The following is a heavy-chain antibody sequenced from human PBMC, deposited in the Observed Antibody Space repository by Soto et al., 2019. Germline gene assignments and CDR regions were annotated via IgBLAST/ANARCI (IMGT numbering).Heavy chain of an antibody. CDR1: GFTFSNYA. V-gene: IGHV3-23*01. J-gene: IGHJ4*02. CDR3: AKALVGEVGATDY. Sequence: EVQLLESGGGLVQPGGSLRLSCTASGFTFSNYAMSWVRQAPGKGLEWVSAITRTDSTYYADSVKGRFTISRYNSRNTLYLQMNSLGAEDAALYYCAKALVGEVGATDYWGQGTLVTVSS. CDR2: ITRTDST. D-gene: IGHD1-26*01.